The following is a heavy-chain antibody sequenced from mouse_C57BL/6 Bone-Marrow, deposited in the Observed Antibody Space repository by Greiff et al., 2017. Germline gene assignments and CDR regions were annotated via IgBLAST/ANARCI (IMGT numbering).Heavy chain of an antibody. V-gene: IGHV1-64*01. J-gene: IGHJ3*01. CDR3: AREVVYCCDGAGVDY. CDR1: GYTFTSYW. D-gene: IGHD1-1*01. CDR2: IHPNSGST. Sequence: VQLQQPGAELVKPGASVKLSCKASGYTFTSYWMHWVKQRPGQGLEWIGMIHPNSGSTNYNEKFKSKATLTVDKSSSTAYMQLRSLTSEDSAVYYCAREVVYCCDGAGVDYWGQGTLVTVSA.